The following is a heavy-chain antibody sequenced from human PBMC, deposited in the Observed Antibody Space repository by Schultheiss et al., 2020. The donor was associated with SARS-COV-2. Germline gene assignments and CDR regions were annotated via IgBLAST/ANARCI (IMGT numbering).Heavy chain of an antibody. CDR3: ARDADTSGHFARNDY. CDR1: GFVFGSYD. V-gene: IGHV3-33*05. D-gene: IGHD6-19*01. J-gene: IGHJ4*02. CDR2: MSHDGSKE. Sequence: GGSLRLSCADSGFVFGSYDMHWVRQAPGKGLEWVALMSHDGSKEYYADSVKGRFTISRDNADNTISLHVDSLRVEDTAVYYCARDADTSGHFARNDYWGQGTLVTVSS.